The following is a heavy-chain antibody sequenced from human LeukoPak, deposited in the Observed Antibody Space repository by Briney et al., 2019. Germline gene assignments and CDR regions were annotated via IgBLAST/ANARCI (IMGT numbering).Heavy chain of an antibody. Sequence: GGSLRLSCATSGFSFTDYPMNWVRQAPGKGLEWNSNIRTTAEGAKYAYYADSVKGRVTISRDDGKNTLYLHMNSLRDDDTAVYYCETDKRYAFDYWGQGILVTVSS. CDR2: IRTTAEGAKYA. J-gene: IGHJ4*02. V-gene: IGHV3-48*02. CDR3: ETDKRYAFDY. D-gene: IGHD3-9*01. CDR1: GFSFTDYP.